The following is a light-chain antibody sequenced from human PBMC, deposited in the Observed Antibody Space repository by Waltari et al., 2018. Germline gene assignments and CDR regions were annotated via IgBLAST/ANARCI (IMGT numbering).Light chain of an antibody. Sequence: SSELTQGPDVSVALGQTVKITCQGDSLRTPYARWYQVKPGQAPVIVLFGKEKRPSGIPDRISGYSSGTTSSLTITGAQAEDEADYYCHSRKGSDNQVVFGGGTKLTVL. J-gene: IGLJ3*02. V-gene: IGLV3-19*01. CDR1: SLRTPY. CDR3: HSRKGSDNQVV. CDR2: GKE.